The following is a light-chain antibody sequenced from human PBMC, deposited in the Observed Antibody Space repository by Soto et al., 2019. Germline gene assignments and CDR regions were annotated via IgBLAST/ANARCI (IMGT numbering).Light chain of an antibody. CDR3: QQRSNWIT. Sequence: DIQMTQSPSTLSGSVGDRATITCRASQTISSWLAWYQQKPGKAPKLLIYNASNLKSGVPSRFSGSGSGTDFTLTISSLEPEDFAVYYCQQRSNWITFGQGTRLEIK. V-gene: IGKV1-5*03. CDR1: QTISSW. CDR2: NAS. J-gene: IGKJ5*01.